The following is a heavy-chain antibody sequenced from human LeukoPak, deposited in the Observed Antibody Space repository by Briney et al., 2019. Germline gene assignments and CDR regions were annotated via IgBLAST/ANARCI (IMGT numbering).Heavy chain of an antibody. CDR3: VRGLSGVSSWYFDL. V-gene: IGHV3-53*01. D-gene: IGHD7-27*01. CDR2: LHSGGHT. J-gene: IGHJ2*01. Sequence: PGGSLRLSCAASGFTISSNYLSWVRQAPGKGLVWISALHSGGHTFYADSVRGRFTISRDISKSTLYLQMNDLGAEDTALYYCVRGLSGVSSWYFDLWGRGTLVSVSS. CDR1: GFTISSNY.